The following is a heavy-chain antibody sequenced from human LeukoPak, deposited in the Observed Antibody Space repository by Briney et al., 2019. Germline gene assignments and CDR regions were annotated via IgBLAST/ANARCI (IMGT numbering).Heavy chain of an antibody. J-gene: IGHJ4*02. D-gene: IGHD2-21*01. Sequence: PSETLSLTCTVSGGSISSSSYYWGWIRQPPGKGLEWIGSIYYSGSTYYNPSLKSRVTISVDTSKNQFSLKLNSVTAADRAVYYRATYIGDTYRYFDYWGQGALVTVSS. CDR3: ATYIGDTYRYFDY. CDR2: IYYSGST. CDR1: GGSISSSSYY. V-gene: IGHV4-39*01.